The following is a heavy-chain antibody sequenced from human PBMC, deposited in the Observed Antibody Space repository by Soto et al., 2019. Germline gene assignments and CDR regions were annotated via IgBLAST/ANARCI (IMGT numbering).Heavy chain of an antibody. D-gene: IGHD6-19*01. Sequence: SETLSLTCSISGADINTYSWTWIRQPAGKGLEWIGRIYTSASINYNPSLKGRVTLSVDTSTNQVSLRLASVTAADTAIYYCARDREAGYNFYYGMDVWGQGTTVTVSS. CDR2: IYTSASI. CDR3: ARDREAGYNFYYGMDV. CDR1: GADINTYS. V-gene: IGHV4-4*07. J-gene: IGHJ6*02.